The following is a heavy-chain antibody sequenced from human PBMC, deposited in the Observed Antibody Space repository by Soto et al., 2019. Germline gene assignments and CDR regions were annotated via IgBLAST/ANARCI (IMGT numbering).Heavy chain of an antibody. Sequence: GGSLRLSCAASGFTFSSFSMNWVRQAPGKGLEWVSYISSTSRTIYYADSVKGRFTISRDNAKTSLYLQMNSLRAEDTAVYYCAREPEPHYFDYWGQGTLVTVSS. CDR1: GFTFSSFS. CDR2: ISSTSRTI. J-gene: IGHJ4*02. CDR3: AREPEPHYFDY. V-gene: IGHV3-48*01.